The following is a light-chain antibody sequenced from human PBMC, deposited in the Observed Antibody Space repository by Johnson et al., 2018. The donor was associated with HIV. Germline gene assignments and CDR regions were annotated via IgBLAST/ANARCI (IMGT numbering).Light chain of an antibody. CDR3: GTWDSRLNAYV. Sequence: QSMLTQPPSVSAAPGHKVTISCSGSSSNIGNNYVSWYQQLPGTAPKLLIYDTYKRFFEIPDRFSGSKSGTSATLGITGLQTGDEADYSCGTWDSRLNAYVFGAGTKVTV. CDR1: SSNIGNNY. J-gene: IGLJ1*01. V-gene: IGLV1-51*01. CDR2: DTY.